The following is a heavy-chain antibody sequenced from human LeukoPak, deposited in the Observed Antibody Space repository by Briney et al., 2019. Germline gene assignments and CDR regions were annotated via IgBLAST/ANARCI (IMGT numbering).Heavy chain of an antibody. CDR2: IIPIFGTA. J-gene: IGHJ6*03. CDR3: ARAKMAPGHNYMDV. CDR1: GYTFTGYY. D-gene: IGHD5-24*01. Sequence: SVKVSCKASGYTFTGYYMHWVRQAPGQGLEWMGGIIPIFGTANYAQKFQGRVTITTDESTSTAYMELSSLRSEDTAVYYCARAKMAPGHNYMDVWGKGTTVTVSS. V-gene: IGHV1-69*05.